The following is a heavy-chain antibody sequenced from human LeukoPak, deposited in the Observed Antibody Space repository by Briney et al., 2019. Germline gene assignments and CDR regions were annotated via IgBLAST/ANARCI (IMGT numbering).Heavy chain of an antibody. D-gene: IGHD2-15*01. V-gene: IGHV4-30-4*01. Sequence: PSETLSLTCTVSGGSISSGDYSWSWIRQPPGRGLEWIGYIYYSGSTYYNPSLKSRVTISVDTSKNQFSLKLSSVTAADTAVYYCASGGWYWDYWGQGTLVTVSS. CDR1: GGSISSGDYS. CDR2: IYYSGST. J-gene: IGHJ4*02. CDR3: ASGGWYWDY.